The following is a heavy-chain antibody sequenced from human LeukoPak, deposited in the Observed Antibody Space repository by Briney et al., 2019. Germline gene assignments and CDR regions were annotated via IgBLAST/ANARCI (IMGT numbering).Heavy chain of an antibody. CDR1: GYTFTSYG. CDR2: ISANDGNT. V-gene: IGHV1-18*01. J-gene: IGHJ4*02. D-gene: IGHD3-10*01. CDR3: ARESHVTREDY. Sequence: ASVKVSCKASGYTFTSYGISWVRQAPGQGLEWMGWISANDGNTDYPQKLQGRVTMTTDTSTSTAYMGLRSLRSDDTAVYYCARESHVTREDYWGQGTLVTVSS.